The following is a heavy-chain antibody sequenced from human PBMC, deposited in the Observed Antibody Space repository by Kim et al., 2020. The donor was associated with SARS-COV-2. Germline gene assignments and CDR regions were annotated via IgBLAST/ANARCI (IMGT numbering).Heavy chain of an antibody. CDR2: IYYSGST. CDR1: GGSISSSSHY. V-gene: IGHV4-39*01. CDR3: VRGYYGVGSPYYFEY. D-gene: IGHD3-10*01. J-gene: IGHJ4*02. Sequence: SETLSLTCTVSGGSISSSSHYWGWIRQPPGKGLEWIGSIYYSGSTSYNPSLKSRLTISVDTSKNQFSLKLTSVTAADTAVYYCVRGYYGVGSPYYFEYWGQGTLVAVSS.